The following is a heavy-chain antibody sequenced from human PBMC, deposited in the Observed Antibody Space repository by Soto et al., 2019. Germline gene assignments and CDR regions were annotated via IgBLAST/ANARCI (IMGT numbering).Heavy chain of an antibody. CDR3: ATVGGSYLAIPSGY. CDR1: GYSISTNNYY. V-gene: IGHV4-39*01. J-gene: IGHJ4*02. Sequence: QLQLQESDPGLVKPSETLSLTCTVSGYSISTNNYYWGWIRQPPGKGLEWIGSISYIGDTYYNPSFRGRVTISVDTSKNQFSLRLSSVTAADTAVYYCATVGGSYLAIPSGYWGQGALVTVSS. D-gene: IGHD1-26*01. CDR2: ISYIGDT.